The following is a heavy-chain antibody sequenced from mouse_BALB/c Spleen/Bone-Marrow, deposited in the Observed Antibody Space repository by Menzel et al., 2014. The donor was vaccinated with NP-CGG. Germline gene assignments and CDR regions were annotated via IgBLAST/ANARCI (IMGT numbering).Heavy chain of an antibody. CDR2: INPYNGGT. J-gene: IGHJ1*01. Sequence: VQLQQSGPELVKPGASMKISCKASGYSFTGYTMNWVKPSHGKNLEWIGLINPYNGGTTYNQHFKGKATLTVDRSSSTAYMELLSLTSEDSAVYYCASYYGSTWYFDVWGAGTTVTVSS. CDR3: ASYYGSTWYFDV. V-gene: IGHV1-18*01. CDR1: GYSFTGYT. D-gene: IGHD1-1*01.